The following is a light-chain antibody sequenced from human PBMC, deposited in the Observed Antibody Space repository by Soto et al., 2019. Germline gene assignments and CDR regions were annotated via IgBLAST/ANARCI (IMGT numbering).Light chain of an antibody. CDR2: DVS. CDR3: SSYTSSSTRV. Sequence: SVLTQPASVSGSPGQSITISCTGTSSDVDGYNYVSWYQQHPSKAPKLMIYDVSNRPSGVSNRFSSSKSANTASLSISGLQAEDEADYYCSSYTSSSTRVFGTGTKVTV. V-gene: IGLV2-14*01. CDR1: SSDVDGYNY. J-gene: IGLJ1*01.